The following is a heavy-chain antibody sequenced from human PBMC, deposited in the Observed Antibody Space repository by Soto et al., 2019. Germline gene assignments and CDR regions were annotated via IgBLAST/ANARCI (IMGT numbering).Heavy chain of an antibody. CDR2: ISDGDGAT. CDR1: GFAFSDYA. V-gene: IGHV3-23*01. Sequence: EVHLLESGGGLVQPGGSLRLSCAASGFAFSDYAMTWVRQAPGKGLEWVSDISDGDGATHYADSVKGRFTISRDDSKNTLYLQMDSLRAEDAAVYYSAKGRTFFDFWGQGTLVTVSS. D-gene: IGHD3-16*01. CDR3: AKGRTFFDF. J-gene: IGHJ4*02.